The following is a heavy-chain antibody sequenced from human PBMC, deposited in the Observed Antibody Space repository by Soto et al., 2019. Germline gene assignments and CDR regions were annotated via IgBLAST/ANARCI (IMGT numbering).Heavy chain of an antibody. CDR3: ARWDDYGASDQYHFDH. CDR1: GYTFTASC. CDR2: TSVYNGHT. J-gene: IGHJ4*02. D-gene: IGHD4-17*01. V-gene: IGHV1-18*01. Sequence: ASVKVSGKASGYTFTASCISWVRQAPGQGLEWMGWTSVYNGHTEYSPKFLGRVVMTTDTSADTAYLELRSLRPDDAALYYCARWDDYGASDQYHFDHWGQGTLVTVSS.